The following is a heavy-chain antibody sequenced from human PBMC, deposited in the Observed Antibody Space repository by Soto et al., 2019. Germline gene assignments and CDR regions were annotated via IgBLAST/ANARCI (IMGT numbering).Heavy chain of an antibody. V-gene: IGHV1-18*01. D-gene: IGHD2-15*01. CDR1: GYTFTSYG. Sequence: EASVKVSCKASGYTFTSYGISWVRQAPGQGLEWMGWISAYNGNTNYAQKLQGRVTMTTDTSTSTAYMELRSLRSDDTAVYYCARGGGYCSGGSCYSDYMDVWGKGTTVTVSS. CDR2: ISAYNGNT. CDR3: ARGGGYCSGGSCYSDYMDV. J-gene: IGHJ6*03.